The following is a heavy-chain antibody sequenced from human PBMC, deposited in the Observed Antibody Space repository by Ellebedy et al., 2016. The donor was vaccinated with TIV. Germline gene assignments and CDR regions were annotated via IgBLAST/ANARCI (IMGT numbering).Heavy chain of an antibody. CDR3: VGPHWLVYS. V-gene: IGHV3-7*03. J-gene: IGHJ4*02. Sequence: GESLKISCAASGFTFSDHWMSWVRQAPGKGPEWVANIKPDGSEKYYVDSVRGRFTISRDNARNSLYLQMNSLRVDDTAPYYCVGPHWLVYSWGQGTLVTVSS. D-gene: IGHD6-19*01. CDR1: GFTFSDHW. CDR2: IKPDGSEK.